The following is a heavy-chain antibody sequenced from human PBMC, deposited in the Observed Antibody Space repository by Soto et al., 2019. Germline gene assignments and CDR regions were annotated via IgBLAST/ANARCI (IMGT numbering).Heavy chain of an antibody. V-gene: IGHV3-30*14. CDR3: TRVGRGYSLVNGFDY. Sequence: QVQLVESGGGVVQPGRSLRLSCAASGLTFRGYALHWVRQAPGKGLEWVASISHDGTTRYNGDSVKGRFTISRDDSKNTLYLQMNSLRGEDTAVYYCTRVGRGYSLVNGFDYWGQGTLVTVSS. D-gene: IGHD5-18*01. CDR2: ISHDGTTR. CDR1: GLTFRGYA. J-gene: IGHJ4*02.